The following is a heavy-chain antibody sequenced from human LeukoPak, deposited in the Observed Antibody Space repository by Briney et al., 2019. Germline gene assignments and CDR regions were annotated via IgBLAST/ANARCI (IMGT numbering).Heavy chain of an antibody. CDR1: GFTFSDAG. D-gene: IGHD3-10*01. CDR3: ARPSVGAGDY. Sequence: GGSLILSCAASGFTFSDAGMHWVRQASGKGLEWVGRIRGKANNYATAYAISLKGRFTISRDDSKNTAYLQMNSLKTDDTAVYYCARPSVGAGDYWGQGTLVTVSS. CDR2: IRGKANNYAT. V-gene: IGHV3-73*01. J-gene: IGHJ4*02.